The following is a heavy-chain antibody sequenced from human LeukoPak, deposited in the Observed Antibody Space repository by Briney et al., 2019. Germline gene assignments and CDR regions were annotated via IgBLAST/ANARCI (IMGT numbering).Heavy chain of an antibody. CDR3: ATSRPYDFWSGYTLDY. D-gene: IGHD3-3*01. V-gene: IGHV4-38-2*02. Sequence: SETLSLTCSVSYSSSTSGHFYVWIRPPPGKGLEWIGSIYHTGSTYYSPSLKSRVTISRDTSKNHFSLRLTSVTAADTAVYYCATSRPYDFWSGYTLDYWGQGTLVTVSS. CDR2: IYHTGST. CDR1: YSSSTSGHF. J-gene: IGHJ4*02.